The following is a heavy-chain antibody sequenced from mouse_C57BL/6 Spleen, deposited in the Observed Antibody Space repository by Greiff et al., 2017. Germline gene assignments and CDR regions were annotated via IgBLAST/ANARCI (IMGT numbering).Heavy chain of an antibody. CDR2: IDPSDSYT. Sequence: VQLQQPGAELVMPGASVKLSCKASGYTFTSYWMHWVKQRPGQGLEWIGEIDPSDSYTNYNQKFKGKSTLTVDKSSSTAYMQLSSLTSEDSAVYYCARKGGGYDYDVVYFDYWGQGTTLTVSS. CDR3: ARKGGGYDYDVVYFDY. CDR1: GYTFTSYW. J-gene: IGHJ2*01. V-gene: IGHV1-69*01. D-gene: IGHD2-4*01.